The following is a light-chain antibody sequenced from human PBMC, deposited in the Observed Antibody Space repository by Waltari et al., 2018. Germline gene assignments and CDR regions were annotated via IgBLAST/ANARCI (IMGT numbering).Light chain of an antibody. V-gene: IGLV2-11*01. CDR1: SSDVGGYNY. CDR3: CSYAGSYSVV. CDR2: DVS. J-gene: IGLJ2*01. Sequence: QSALPQPPSVSGSPGQSVTISCPGTSSDVGGYNYFSWYQQHPGKAPKLMIYDVSKRPSGVPDRFSGSKSGNTASLTISGLQAEDEADYYCCSYAGSYSVVFGGGTKLTVL.